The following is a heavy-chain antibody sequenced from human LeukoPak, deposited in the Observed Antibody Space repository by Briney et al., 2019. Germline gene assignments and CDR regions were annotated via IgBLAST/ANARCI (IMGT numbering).Heavy chain of an antibody. CDR3: ARVSDARHPDF. CDR1: GGSISSGDYY. V-gene: IGHV4-30-4*01. Sequence: SQTLSLTCSVSGGSISSGDYYWSWLRQPPGETLEWIGYIYSSGKTTYSPSLKSRVTISPDTSKNQFSLRLTSVTAADTAVYYCARVSDARHPDFWGQGTLVTVSS. J-gene: IGHJ4*02. CDR2: IYSSGKT.